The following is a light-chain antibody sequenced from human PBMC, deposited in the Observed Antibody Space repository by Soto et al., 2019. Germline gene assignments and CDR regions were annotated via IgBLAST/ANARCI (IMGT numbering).Light chain of an antibody. V-gene: IGLV2-8*01. CDR1: SSDVGGYND. Sequence: QSVLTQPPSASGSPGQSVAISCTGTSSDVGGYNDVSWYQQHPGKAPKLMIYEVNKRPSGVPYRFSGSKSGNTASLTVSGLQAEDEADYYCSSYAGSSNVFGTGTKLTVL. J-gene: IGLJ1*01. CDR3: SSYAGSSNV. CDR2: EVN.